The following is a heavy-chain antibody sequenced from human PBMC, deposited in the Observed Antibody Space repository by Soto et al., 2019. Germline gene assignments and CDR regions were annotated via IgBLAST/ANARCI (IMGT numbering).Heavy chain of an antibody. V-gene: IGHV4-34*01. Sequence: SETLSLTCAVYGGSFSGYYWSWIRQPPGKGLEWIGEINHSGSTNYNPSLKSRVTISVDTSKNQFSLKLSSVTAADTAVYYCARGRGYYDSSDRRPGYDYWGQGTLVTVSS. CDR1: GGSFSGYY. CDR3: ARGRGYYDSSDRRPGYDY. J-gene: IGHJ4*02. CDR2: INHSGST. D-gene: IGHD3-22*01.